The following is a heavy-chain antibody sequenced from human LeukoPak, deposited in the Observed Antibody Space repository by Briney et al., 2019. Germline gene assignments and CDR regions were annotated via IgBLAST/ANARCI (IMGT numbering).Heavy chain of an antibody. J-gene: IGHJ6*03. Sequence: LSLTCTVSGGSISSSSYYWDWIRQPPGKGLEWVSPITSSSSYIYYADSVKGRFTISRDNAKNSLYLQMNSLRAEDTAVYYCARDPYSGRYGDYYYYYMDVWGKGTTVTISS. CDR1: GGSISSSSYY. D-gene: IGHD1-26*01. V-gene: IGHV3-21*01. CDR3: ARDPYSGRYGDYYYYYMDV. CDR2: ITSSSSYI.